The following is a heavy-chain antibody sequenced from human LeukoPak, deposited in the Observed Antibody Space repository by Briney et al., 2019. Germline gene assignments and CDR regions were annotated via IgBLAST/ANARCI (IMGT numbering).Heavy chain of an antibody. D-gene: IGHD2-21*02. CDR3: SRDSLSSCGGDCYSGLDV. Sequence: GRSLRLSCAASGFTFSNYWMHWVRQAPGEALMWVSRIKSDGSSTTYADSVKGRFTISRDNAKNTLYLQMNSLRAEDRAVYYCSRDSLSSCGGDCYSGLDVWGQGTTVTVSS. CDR2: IKSDGSST. J-gene: IGHJ6*02. V-gene: IGHV3-74*01. CDR1: GFTFSNYW.